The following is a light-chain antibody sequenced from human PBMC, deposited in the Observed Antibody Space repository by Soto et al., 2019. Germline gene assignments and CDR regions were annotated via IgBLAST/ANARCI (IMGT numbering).Light chain of an antibody. J-gene: IGLJ2*01. Sequence: QSALTQPPSVSGSPGQSVTISCTGTSSDVGSYNRVSWYQQPPGTAPKLMIYEVSNRPSGVPDRFSGSKSGNTASLTISGFQAEDEADYYCSLYTSSSTFVFGGGTKLTVL. V-gene: IGLV2-18*01. CDR2: EVS. CDR1: SSDVGSYNR. CDR3: SLYTSSSTFV.